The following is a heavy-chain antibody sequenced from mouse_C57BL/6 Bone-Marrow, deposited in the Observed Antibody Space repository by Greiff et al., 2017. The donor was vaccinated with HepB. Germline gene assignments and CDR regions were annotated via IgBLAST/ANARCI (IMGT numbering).Heavy chain of an antibody. V-gene: IGHV2-2*01. D-gene: IGHD2-5*01. CDR2: IWSGGST. CDR1: GFSLTSYG. CDR3: ARPYSNYGLYYAMDY. J-gene: IGHJ4*01. Sequence: VQLKESGPGLVQPSQSLSITCTVSGFSLTSYGVHWVRQSPGKGLEWLGVIWSGGSTDYNAAFISRLSISKDNSKSQVFFKMNSLQADDTAIYYCARPYSNYGLYYAMDYWGQGTSVTVSS.